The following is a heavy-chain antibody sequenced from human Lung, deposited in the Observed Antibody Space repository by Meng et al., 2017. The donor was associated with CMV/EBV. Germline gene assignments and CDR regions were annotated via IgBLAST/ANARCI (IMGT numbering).Heavy chain of an antibody. CDR2: ITTDSRYI. V-gene: IGHV3-21*04. CDR1: GFTFNSYS. Sequence: GXSLRLSCAASGFTFNSYSMNWVRQAPGKGLEWISSITTDSRYIYYAASGKGRFTISRDNTKDSLYLQMDGLGADDTAVYVCARHRYFFDTWGQGTGVTVSS. J-gene: IGHJ4*02. D-gene: IGHD3-9*01. CDR3: ARHRYFFDT.